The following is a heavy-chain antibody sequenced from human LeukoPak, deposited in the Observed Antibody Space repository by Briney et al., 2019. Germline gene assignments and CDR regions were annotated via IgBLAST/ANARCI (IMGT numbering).Heavy chain of an antibody. D-gene: IGHD4-17*01. CDR3: ARGGRTTWHGMDV. V-gene: IGHV3-7*01. CDR2: IRQDGSDK. J-gene: IGHJ6*02. Sequence: GGSLRLSCAISGFTSTTAWMTRVRQAPGKGLEWVADIRQDGSDKYYVDSVKGRFIISRDNAKKSVSLHMNNLRVEDTAVYYCARGGRTTWHGMDVWGQGTTVTVSS. CDR1: GFTSTTAW.